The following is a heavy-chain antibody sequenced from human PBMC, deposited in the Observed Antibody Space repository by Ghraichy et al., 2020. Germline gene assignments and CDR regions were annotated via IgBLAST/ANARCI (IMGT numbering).Heavy chain of an antibody. CDR1: GFTFSNYA. CDR2: ISGGGGGT. D-gene: IGHD5-12*01. J-gene: IGHJ4*02. Sequence: GESLNISCAASGFTFSNYAMNWVRQAPGKGLEWVSSISGGGGGTSSADSVRGRFTISRDNSRTTLYLQMNSLRAEDTALYYCAKRADIVYRHIDSWGQGTLVTFAS. V-gene: IGHV3-23*01. CDR3: AKRADIVYRHIDS.